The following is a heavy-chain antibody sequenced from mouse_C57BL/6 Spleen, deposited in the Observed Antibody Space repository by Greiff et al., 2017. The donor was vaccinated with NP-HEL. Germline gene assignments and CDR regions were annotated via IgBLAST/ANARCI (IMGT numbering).Heavy chain of an antibody. CDR1: GYTFTDYN. CDR3: ARSLYDYDVAWFAD. CDR2: INPNNGGT. D-gene: IGHD2-4*01. Sequence: EVQLVESGPELVKPGASVKIPCKASGYTFTDYNMDWVKQSHGKSLEWIGDINPNNGGTIYNQKFKGKATLTVDKSSSTAYMELRSLTSEDTAVYYCARSLYDYDVAWFADWGQGTLVTVSA. V-gene: IGHV1-18*01. J-gene: IGHJ3*01.